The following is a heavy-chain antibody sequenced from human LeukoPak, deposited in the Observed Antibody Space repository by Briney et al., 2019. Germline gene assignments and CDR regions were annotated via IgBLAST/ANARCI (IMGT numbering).Heavy chain of an antibody. D-gene: IGHD6-19*01. CDR1: GFTFSSCA. CDR2: ISGVGGTT. Sequence: PGGSLRLSCAASGFTFSSCAMSWVRQAPGKGLEWASAISGVGGTTYYADSVKGRFTISRDKSLSTVYLQMYSLRAEDTAVYYCAKDVVNSGPRGYFDYWGQGTLVTVSS. V-gene: IGHV3-23*01. J-gene: IGHJ4*02. CDR3: AKDVVNSGPRGYFDY.